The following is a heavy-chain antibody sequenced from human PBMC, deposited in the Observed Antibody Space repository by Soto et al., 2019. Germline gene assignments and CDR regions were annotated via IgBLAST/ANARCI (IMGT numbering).Heavy chain of an antibody. V-gene: IGHV4-31*03. CDR2: ILHSGST. CDR1: GGSITSGDYS. CDR3: ARVVLVPEAAAVAPSAFDF. Sequence: QVQLQESGPRLVKPSQTLSLTCTVSGGSITSGDYSWSWIRQHPEKGLEWTGYILHSGSTYYNPSLRSRVFISIDTSKNQFSLKLNSVTAADTAVYFCARVVLVPEAAAVAPSAFDFWGQGTMVTVSS. D-gene: IGHD2-15*01. J-gene: IGHJ3*01.